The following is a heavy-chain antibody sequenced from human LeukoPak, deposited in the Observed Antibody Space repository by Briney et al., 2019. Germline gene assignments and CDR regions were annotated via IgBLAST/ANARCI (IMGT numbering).Heavy chain of an antibody. CDR3: ARDAVVAATADWFDP. CDR1: GGTFSSYA. Sequence: ASVKVSCKASGGTFSSYAISWVRQAPGQGLEWMGGIIPIFGTANYAQKFQGRVTITTDESTSTAYMELRSLRSDDTAVYYCARDAVVAATADWFDPWGQGTLVTVSS. D-gene: IGHD2-15*01. J-gene: IGHJ5*02. V-gene: IGHV1-69*05. CDR2: IIPIFGTA.